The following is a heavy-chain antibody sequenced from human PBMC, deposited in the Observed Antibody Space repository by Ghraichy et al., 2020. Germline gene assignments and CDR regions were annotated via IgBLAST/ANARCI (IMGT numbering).Heavy chain of an antibody. CDR3: ARDRRNYDILTGYYEWYGMDV. Sequence: LNISCTVSGGSISSYYWSWIRQPPGKGLEWIGYIYYSGSTNYNPSLKSRVTISVDTSKNQFYLKLSSVTAADTAVYYCARDRRNYDILTGYYEWYGMDVWGQGTTVTVSS. CDR2: IYYSGST. D-gene: IGHD3-9*01. CDR1: GGSISSYY. V-gene: IGHV4-59*01. J-gene: IGHJ6*02.